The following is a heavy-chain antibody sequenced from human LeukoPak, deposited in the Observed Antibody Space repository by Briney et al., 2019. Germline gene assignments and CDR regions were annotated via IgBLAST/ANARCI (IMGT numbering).Heavy chain of an antibody. D-gene: IGHD3-10*01. CDR3: ARDHRGVRGYFDY. J-gene: IGHJ4*02. V-gene: IGHV3-30-3*01. Sequence: GSLRLSCAASGFTFSSYAMHWVRQAPGKGLEWVAVISYDGSNKYYADSVKGRFTISRDNSKNTLYLQMNSLRAEDTAVYYCARDHRGVRGYFDYWGQGTLVTVSS. CDR2: ISYDGSNK. CDR1: GFTFSSYA.